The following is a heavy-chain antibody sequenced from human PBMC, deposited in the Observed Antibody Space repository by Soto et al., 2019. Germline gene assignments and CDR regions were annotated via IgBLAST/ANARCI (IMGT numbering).Heavy chain of an antibody. CDR3: EPGPGGGGY. J-gene: IGHJ4*02. V-gene: IGHV3-53*01. CDR2: IYSGGYT. CDR1: GFTVSNNY. D-gene: IGHD1-26*01. Sequence: EVQLVESGGGLIQPGGSLRLSCAVSGFTVSNNYMSWVRQAPGKGLEGVSVIYSGGYTAYGDSVKGRFTISRDNSKNPLYLQQKAPGPAGPAVFFGEPGPGGGGYWGQGTLVTVSS.